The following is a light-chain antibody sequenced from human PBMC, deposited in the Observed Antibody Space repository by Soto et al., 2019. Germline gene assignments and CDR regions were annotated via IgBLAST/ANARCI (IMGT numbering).Light chain of an antibody. CDR1: SSDVGGYED. J-gene: IGLJ2*01. CDR3: SSYTSSSTVV. V-gene: IGLV2-14*01. Sequence: QSALTQPASVSGSPGQSITISCTGTSSDVGGYEDVYWYQQHPGTAPKLVIYDVSNRPSGVSNRFSGSKSGNTASLTISGLQAEDEADYYCSSYTSSSTVVFGGGTKLTVL. CDR2: DVS.